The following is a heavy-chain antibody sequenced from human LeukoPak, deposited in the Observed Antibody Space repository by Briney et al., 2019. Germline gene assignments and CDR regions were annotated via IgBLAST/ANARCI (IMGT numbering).Heavy chain of an antibody. Sequence: PSQTLSLTCTVSGGSISSYYWSWIRQPPGKGLEWIGYIYYSGSTNCNPSLKSRVTISVDTSKNQFSLKLSSVTAADTAVYYCARLANYDFWRGPYPHDAFDIWGQGTMVTVSS. CDR1: GGSISSYY. CDR2: IYYSGST. CDR3: ARLANYDFWRGPYPHDAFDI. J-gene: IGHJ3*02. V-gene: IGHV4-59*08. D-gene: IGHD3-3*01.